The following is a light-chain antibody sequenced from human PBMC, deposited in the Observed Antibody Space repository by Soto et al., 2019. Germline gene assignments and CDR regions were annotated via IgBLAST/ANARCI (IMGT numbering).Light chain of an antibody. J-gene: IGKJ4*01. CDR2: GVS. CDR1: QSVRSD. Sequence: EIVMTQSPATLSVSPGEGATLSCRASQSVRSDLAWYQHKPGLAPRLLIYGVSTRATGIPVRFSGSGSGTEFTLSISSLQSEDSAIYYCQHYNNLPLTFGAGTKVDI. CDR3: QHYNNLPLT. V-gene: IGKV3-15*01.